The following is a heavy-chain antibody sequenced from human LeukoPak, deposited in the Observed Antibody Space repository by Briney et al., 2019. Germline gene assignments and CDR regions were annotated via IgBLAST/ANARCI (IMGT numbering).Heavy chain of an antibody. J-gene: IGHJ4*02. CDR2: VSSVSGSAGST. D-gene: IGHD6-13*01. Sequence: GGSLRLSCAASGFTFSSYAMSWVRQAPGKGLEWVSSVSSVSGSAGSTYYADSVKGRFTISRDNSKNTLYLQMSSLRAEDTAMYQCVKDLYKGDSASWYFFHYWGQGTLVTVSS. CDR1: GFTFSSYA. V-gene: IGHV3-23*01. CDR3: VKDLYKGDSASWYFFHY.